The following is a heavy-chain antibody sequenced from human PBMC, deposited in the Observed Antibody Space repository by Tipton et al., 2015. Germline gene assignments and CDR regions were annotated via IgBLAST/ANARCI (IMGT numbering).Heavy chain of an antibody. CDR2: INHGGSS. CDR3: ARGAGNSSTWDFDY. V-gene: IGHV4-34*01. Sequence: TLSLTCTVSGDSISNYYWSWIRQTPGKGLEWIGEINHGGSSNYKTSLNSRVSVSVDTSKNQFSLRVSSVTAADTAVYYCARGAGNSSTWDFDYWGQGSLVTVSS. D-gene: IGHD6-13*01. CDR1: GDSISNYY. J-gene: IGHJ4*02.